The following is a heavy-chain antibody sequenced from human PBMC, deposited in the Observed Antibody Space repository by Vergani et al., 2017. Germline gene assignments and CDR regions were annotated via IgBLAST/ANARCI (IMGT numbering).Heavy chain of an antibody. V-gene: IGHV3-30*02. CDR1: GFTFSSYG. J-gene: IGHJ4*02. Sequence: QVQLVESGGGVVQPGGSLRLSCAASGFTFSSYGMHWVRQAPGKGLEWVAFIRYDGSNKYYADSVKGRFTISRDNSKNTLYLQMNSLRAEDTAVYYCAKAVTYNYGSGSPHDYWGQGTLVTVSS. CDR2: IRYDGSNK. D-gene: IGHD3-10*01. CDR3: AKAVTYNYGSGSPHDY.